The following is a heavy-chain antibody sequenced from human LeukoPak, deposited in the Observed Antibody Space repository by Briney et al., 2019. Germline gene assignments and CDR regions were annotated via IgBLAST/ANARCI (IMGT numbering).Heavy chain of an antibody. CDR3: ARSRDDTAMVTFDY. J-gene: IGHJ4*02. D-gene: IGHD5-18*01. V-gene: IGHV1-69*06. Sequence: SVKVSCKASGGTFSSYAFSWVRQAPGQGPEWMGGIIPIFGTVNYVQKFQGRVTITADKSTSTAYMELSSLRSEDTAVYYCARSRDDTAMVTFDYWGQGTLVTVSS. CDR2: IIPIFGTV. CDR1: GGTFSSYA.